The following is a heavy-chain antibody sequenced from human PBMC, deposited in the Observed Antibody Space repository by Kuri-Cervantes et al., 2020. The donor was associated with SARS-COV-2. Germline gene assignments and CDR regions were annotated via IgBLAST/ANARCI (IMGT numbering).Heavy chain of an antibody. J-gene: IGHJ6*02. V-gene: IGHV4-34*01. CDR3: ARVLLGDIVVVPAAAEYYGMDV. CDR2: INHSGST. D-gene: IGHD2-2*01. CDR1: GRSFSGYY. Sequence: ESLKISCAVYGRSFSGYYWSWIRRPPGKGLEWIGEINHSGSTNYNPSLKSRVTISVDTSKNQFSLKLSSVTAADTAVYYCARVLLGDIVVVPAAAEYYGMDVWGQGTTVTVSS.